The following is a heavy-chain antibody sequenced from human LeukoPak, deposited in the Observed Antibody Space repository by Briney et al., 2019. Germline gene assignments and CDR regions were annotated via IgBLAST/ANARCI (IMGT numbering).Heavy chain of an antibody. D-gene: IGHD3-10*01. J-gene: IGHJ6*02. Sequence: PSQTLSLTCTVSGGSISSGDYYWSWIRQPPGKGLEWIGYINYSGSIYYNPSLKSRVIISVDTSKNQFSLKLTSVTVADTAVYFCARDGSGSLDVWGQGTTVTVSS. CDR1: GGSISSGDYY. CDR3: ARDGSGSLDV. CDR2: INYSGSI. V-gene: IGHV4-30-4*01.